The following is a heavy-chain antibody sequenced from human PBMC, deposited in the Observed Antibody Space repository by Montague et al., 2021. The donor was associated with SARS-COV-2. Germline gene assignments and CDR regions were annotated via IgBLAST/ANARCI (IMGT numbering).Heavy chain of an antibody. CDR1: GFTVSNYY. V-gene: IGHV3-66*01. Sequence: SLRLSCAVSGFTVSNYYMSWVRQAPGKGLEWVSVIYIGGITYYSDAVKGRFVIFRDNSKNMLSLQMNSLRAEDTALYYCSREPAVGGEYYFDHWGQGTLVTVSS. D-gene: IGHD6-19*01. J-gene: IGHJ4*02. CDR2: IYIGGIT. CDR3: SREPAVGGEYYFDH.